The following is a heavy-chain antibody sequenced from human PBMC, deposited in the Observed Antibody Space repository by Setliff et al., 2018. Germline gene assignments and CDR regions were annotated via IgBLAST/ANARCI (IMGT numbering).Heavy chain of an antibody. D-gene: IGHD2-2*01. CDR3: ARDPPYCSSTSCRGAFDI. CDR2: IYSSGRT. V-gene: IGHV4-4*08. Sequence: SETLSLTCTVSGGSISSYYWIWIRQPPGKGLEWIGYIYSSGRTNYNPSLKSRVTLSVDTSKNQFTLKVSSVTAADTAVYYCARDPPYCSSTSCRGAFDIWGQGTMVTVSS. J-gene: IGHJ3*02. CDR1: GGSISSYY.